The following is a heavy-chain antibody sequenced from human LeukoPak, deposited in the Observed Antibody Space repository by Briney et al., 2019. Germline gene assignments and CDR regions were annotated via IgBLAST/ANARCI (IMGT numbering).Heavy chain of an antibody. CDR3: ARESGAAKIGQMLNY. D-gene: IGHD3-10*02. Sequence: GGSLRLSCAASGLMFSTSGMHWVRQAPGKGLEWVAFIQYDGSEIYYADSLKGRSTISRDNSKITLYLQMNSLRAEDTAVFYCARESGAAKIGQMLNYWGQGTLVTVSS. V-gene: IGHV3-30*02. CDR2: IQYDGSEI. J-gene: IGHJ4*02. CDR1: GLMFSTSG.